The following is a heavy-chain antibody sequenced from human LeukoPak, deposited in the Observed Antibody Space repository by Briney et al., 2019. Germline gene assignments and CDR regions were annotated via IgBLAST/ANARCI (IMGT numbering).Heavy chain of an antibody. Sequence: ASVKVSCKASGYTFTSYGISWVRQAPGQGLEWMGWISANNGNTNYAQKVQGRVTLTTDTSTSTAYMELRSLRFDDTAVYYCARKVPDDYGDYGWHYWGQGTLVTVSS. J-gene: IGHJ4*02. CDR2: ISANNGNT. CDR3: ARKVPDDYGDYGWHY. CDR1: GYTFTSYG. D-gene: IGHD4-17*01. V-gene: IGHV1-18*01.